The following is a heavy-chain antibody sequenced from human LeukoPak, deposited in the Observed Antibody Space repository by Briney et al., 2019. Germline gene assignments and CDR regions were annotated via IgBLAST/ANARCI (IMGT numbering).Heavy chain of an antibody. J-gene: IGHJ6*02. CDR3: ARSNYYYGMDV. Sequence: SETLSLTCTVSGGSVSSGSYYWSWIRQPPGKGLEWIGHIYYSGSTNYNPSLKSRVTISVDTSKNQFSLKLSSVTAADTAVYYCARSNYYYGMDVWGQGTTVTASS. CDR1: GGSVSSGSYY. V-gene: IGHV4-61*01. CDR2: IYYSGST.